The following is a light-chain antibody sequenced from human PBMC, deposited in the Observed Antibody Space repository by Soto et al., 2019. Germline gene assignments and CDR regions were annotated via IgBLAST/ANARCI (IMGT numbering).Light chain of an antibody. Sequence: EIVMTQSPATLSVSPGERATLPCRASQSVSRNLAWYQQKPGQAPRLLIYGASTRATGIPARFSGSGSGTEITLTISSLQSEDVAVYYCQQYNNWPPWTFGQGTKVEIK. V-gene: IGKV3-15*01. J-gene: IGKJ1*01. CDR1: QSVSRN. CDR3: QQYNNWPPWT. CDR2: GAS.